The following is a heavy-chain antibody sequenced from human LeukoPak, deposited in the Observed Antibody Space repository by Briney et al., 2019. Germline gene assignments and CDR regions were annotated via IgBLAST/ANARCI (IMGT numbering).Heavy chain of an antibody. CDR2: ISGSGGGT. J-gene: IGHJ6*04. CDR1: GFTFSSYA. V-gene: IGHV3-23*01. Sequence: GGSLRLSCAASGFTFSSYAMSWVRQAPGKGLEWVSAISGSGGGTYYADSVKGRFTISRDNSKNTLYLQMNSLRAEDTAVYYCAKDLWFGEFPHYYYYGMDVWGKGTTVTVSS. D-gene: IGHD3-10*01. CDR3: AKDLWFGEFPHYYYYGMDV.